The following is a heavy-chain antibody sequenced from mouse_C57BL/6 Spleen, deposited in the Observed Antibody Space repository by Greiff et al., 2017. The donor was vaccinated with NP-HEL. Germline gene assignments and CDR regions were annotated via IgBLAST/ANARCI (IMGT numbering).Heavy chain of an antibody. V-gene: IGHV5-17*01. D-gene: IGHD2-5*01. J-gene: IGHJ2*01. CDR1: GFTFSDYG. Sequence: EVMLVESGGGLVKPGGSLKLSCAASGFTFSDYGMHWVRQAPEKGLEWVAYISSGSSTIYYADTVKGRFTISRDNAKNTLFLQMTSLRSEDTAMYYCARKAPYYSNYLDYWGQGTTLTVSS. CDR2: ISSGSSTI. CDR3: ARKAPYYSNYLDY.